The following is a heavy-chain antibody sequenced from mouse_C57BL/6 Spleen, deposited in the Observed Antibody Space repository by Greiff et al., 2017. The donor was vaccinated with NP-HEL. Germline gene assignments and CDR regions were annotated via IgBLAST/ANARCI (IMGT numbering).Heavy chain of an antibody. D-gene: IGHD2-1*01. J-gene: IGHJ4*01. CDR3: ARVYGKGAMDY. CDR1: GFTFSDYY. V-gene: IGHV5-12*01. Sequence: EVMLVESGGGLVQPGGSLKLSCAASGFTFSDYYMYWVRQTPEKRLEWVAYISNGGGSTYYPDTVKGRFTISRDNAKNTLYLQMSRLKSEDTAMYYCARVYGKGAMDYWGQGTSVTVSS. CDR2: ISNGGGST.